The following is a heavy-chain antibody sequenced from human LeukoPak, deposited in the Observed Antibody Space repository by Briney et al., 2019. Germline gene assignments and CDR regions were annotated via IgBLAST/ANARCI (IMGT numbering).Heavy chain of an antibody. V-gene: IGHV4-59*08. D-gene: IGHD6-13*01. CDR2: IYYSGST. CDR1: GGSISSHY. Sequence: SETLSLTCTVSGGSISSHYWSWIRQPPGKGLEWIGYIYYSGSTNYNPSLKSRVTMSVDTSKNQFSLKLSSVTAADTAVYYCATIAAAGTGYFDYWGQGTLVTVSS. J-gene: IGHJ4*02. CDR3: ATIAAAGTGYFDY.